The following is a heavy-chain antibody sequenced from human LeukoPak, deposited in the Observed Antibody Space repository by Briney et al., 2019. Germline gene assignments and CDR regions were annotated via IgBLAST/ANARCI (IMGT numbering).Heavy chain of an antibody. CDR2: ISSSSSYI. Sequence: GGSLRLSCAASGFTFSSYSMNWVRQAPGKGLEWFSSISSSSSYIYYADSVKGRFTISRDNAKNTLYLEMNSLRAEDTAVYYCVREYNNSRPLDYWGQGNLVTASS. D-gene: IGHD6-6*01. J-gene: IGHJ4*02. CDR3: VREYNNSRPLDY. CDR1: GFTFSSYS. V-gene: IGHV3-21*01.